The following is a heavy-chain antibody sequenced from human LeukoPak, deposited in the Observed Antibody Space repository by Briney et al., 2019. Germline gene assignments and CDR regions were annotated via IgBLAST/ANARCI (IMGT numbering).Heavy chain of an antibody. J-gene: IGHJ4*02. CDR3: TTDIGDFFGY. V-gene: IGHV3-15*01. D-gene: IGHD3-10*01. CDR2: IKSKTDGGTT. Sequence: PGGSLRLSCAASGFTFSSYAMAWVRQAPGKGLEWVGRIKSKTDGGTTDYAAPVKGRFTISRDDSKNTLYLQMNSLKTEDTAVYYCTTDIGDFFGYWGQGTLVTVSS. CDR1: GFTFSSYA.